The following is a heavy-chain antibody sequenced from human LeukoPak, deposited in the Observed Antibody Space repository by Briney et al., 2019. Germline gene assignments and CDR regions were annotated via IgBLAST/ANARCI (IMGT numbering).Heavy chain of an antibody. D-gene: IGHD3-22*01. CDR1: GFTLGNYC. Sequence: GGSLRLSCAASGFTLGNYCMTWVRQAARKGLEWVANINQDGSEKYYVDSVRGRFIISRDNAQSSLFLQMKSLRAEDTAVYYCARLSLEGEESSVYRSFDYWGQGTLVTVSS. V-gene: IGHV3-7*05. CDR2: INQDGSEK. CDR3: ARLSLEGEESSVYRSFDY. J-gene: IGHJ4*02.